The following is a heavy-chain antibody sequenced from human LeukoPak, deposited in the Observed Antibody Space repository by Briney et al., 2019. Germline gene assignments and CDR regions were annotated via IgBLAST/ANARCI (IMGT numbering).Heavy chain of an antibody. V-gene: IGHV1-69*05. J-gene: IGHJ1*01. CDR2: IIPIFGTA. CDR1: GGTFSSYA. D-gene: IGHD1-26*01. Sequence: SVKVSCKASGGTFSSYAISWVRQAPGQGLEWMGRIIPIFGTANYAQKFQGRVTITTDESTSTAYMELSSLRSEDTAVYYCARDPLSWVGATIGHFQHWGQATLVTVSS. CDR3: ARDPLSWVGATIGHFQH.